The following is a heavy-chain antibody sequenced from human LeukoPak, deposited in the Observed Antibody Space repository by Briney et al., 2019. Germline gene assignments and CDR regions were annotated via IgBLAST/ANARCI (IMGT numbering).Heavy chain of an antibody. V-gene: IGHV3-74*01. Sequence: GGSLRLSCVGSGFTYTDYWMHWFRQAPGKGPVWVSRINPDGTIIDYADPVKGRFSISRDNAKNLLYLQMNGLRADDTAVYYCAKDLSWNTADRWGQGILVTDSS. CDR1: GFTYTDYW. CDR2: INPDGTII. J-gene: IGHJ5*02. CDR3: AKDLSWNTADR. D-gene: IGHD5-18*01.